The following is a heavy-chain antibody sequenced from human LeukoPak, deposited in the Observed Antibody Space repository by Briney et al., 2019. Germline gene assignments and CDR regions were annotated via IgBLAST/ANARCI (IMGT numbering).Heavy chain of an antibody. Sequence: ASVKVSCKASGYTFTGYYMHWVRQAPGQGPEWMGWINPNSGGTNYAQKFQGRVAMTRDTSISTAYMELSRLRSDDTAVYYCTIMITFGGVIVSDYWGQGTLVTVSS. CDR1: GYTFTGYY. D-gene: IGHD3-16*02. J-gene: IGHJ4*02. V-gene: IGHV1-2*02. CDR2: INPNSGGT. CDR3: TIMITFGGVIVSDY.